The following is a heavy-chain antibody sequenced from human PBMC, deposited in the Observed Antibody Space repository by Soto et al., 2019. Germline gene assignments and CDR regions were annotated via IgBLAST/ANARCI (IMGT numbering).Heavy chain of an antibody. CDR1: GGSMSSYY. J-gene: IGHJ4*02. CDR2: IYHSGTT. Sequence: PSETLSLTCTVSGGSMSSYYWSRIRQPPGKGLEWIGYIYHSGTTNYADSVKGRFTISRDNAKSSLFLQMNSLRPDDTALYYCAKDMKWGGMTTIHYFDSWGQGTLVTVSS. CDR3: AKDMKWGGMTTIHYFDS. D-gene: IGHD4-17*01. V-gene: IGHV4-59*01.